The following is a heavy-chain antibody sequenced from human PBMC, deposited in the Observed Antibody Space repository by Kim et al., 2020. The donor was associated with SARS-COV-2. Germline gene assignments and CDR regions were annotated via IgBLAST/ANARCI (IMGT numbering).Heavy chain of an antibody. J-gene: IGHJ6*02. CDR1: GFTFSSYS. V-gene: IGHV3-48*04. D-gene: IGHD6-13*01. CDR2: ISSSSSTI. CDR3: ARDQATRYSSSWYAYYYGMDV. Sequence: GGSLRLSCAASGFTFSSYSMNWVRQAPGKGLEWVSYISSSSSTIYYADSVKGRFTISRDNAKNSLYLQMNSLRAEDTAVYYCARDQATRYSSSWYAYYYGMDVWGQGTTVTVSS.